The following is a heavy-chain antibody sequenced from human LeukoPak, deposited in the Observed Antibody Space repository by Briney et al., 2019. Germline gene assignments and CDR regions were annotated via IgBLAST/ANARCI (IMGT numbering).Heavy chain of an antibody. V-gene: IGHV4-4*07. CDR2: LYTRGST. CDR3: ARGGSSGYYYG. CDR1: GGSISSYY. J-gene: IGHJ4*02. Sequence: SETLSLTCTVSGGSISSYYWSWIRQPAEEGLEWIGRLYTRGSTNYNPSLKSRVTMSVDTSKNQFSLNLTSMTAADTAVYYCARGGSSGYYYGWGQGTLVTVSS. D-gene: IGHD3-22*01.